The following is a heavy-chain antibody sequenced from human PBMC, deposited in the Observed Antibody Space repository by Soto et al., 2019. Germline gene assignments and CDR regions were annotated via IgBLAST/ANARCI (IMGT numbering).Heavy chain of an antibody. CDR2: ISYDGSNK. CDR1: GFTFSSYA. Sequence: GGSLRLSCAASGFTFSSYAMHWVRQAPGKGLEWVAVISYDGSNKYYADSVKGRFTISRDNSKNTLYLQMNSLRAEDTAVYYCARELRDGYNYRGHFDYWGQGTLVTVSS. J-gene: IGHJ4*02. CDR3: ARELRDGYNYRGHFDY. V-gene: IGHV3-30-3*01. D-gene: IGHD5-12*01.